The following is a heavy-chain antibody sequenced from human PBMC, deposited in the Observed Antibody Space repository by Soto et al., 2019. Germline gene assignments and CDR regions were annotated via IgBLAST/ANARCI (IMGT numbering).Heavy chain of an antibody. Sequence: EVQLVESGGGLVQPGGSLRLSCAASGFTFSSYEMNWVRQAPGKGLEWVSYISSSGSTIYYADSVKGRFTISRDNAKNSMYLQMNRLRAEDTAVYYCARGARYSSSPWWFDPWGQGTLVTVSS. V-gene: IGHV3-48*03. CDR1: GFTFSSYE. CDR3: ARGARYSSSPWWFDP. CDR2: ISSSGSTI. D-gene: IGHD6-6*01. J-gene: IGHJ5*02.